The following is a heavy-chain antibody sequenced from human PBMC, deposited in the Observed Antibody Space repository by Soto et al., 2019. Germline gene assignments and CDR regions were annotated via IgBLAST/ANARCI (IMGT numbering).Heavy chain of an antibody. V-gene: IGHV1-18*01. CDR3: GGGGPPEEY. CDR2: IRPYNGNT. J-gene: IGHJ4*02. Sequence: QVQLVQSGAEVKKPGASVKVSCKASGYTFTSYGISWVRQAPGQGLEWMGWIRPYNGNTNYAQKLQGRVTMTTDTSTRTGYMELGSLGSDGTARYFLGGGGPPEEYRGQGTLVTVSS. CDR1: GYTFTSYG. D-gene: IGHD2-15*01.